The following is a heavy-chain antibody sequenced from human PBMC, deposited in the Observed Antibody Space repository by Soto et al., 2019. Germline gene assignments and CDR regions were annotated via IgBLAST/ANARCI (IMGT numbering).Heavy chain of an antibody. CDR3: AKDQSKLEPHYFDY. D-gene: IGHD1-1*01. V-gene: IGHV3-23*01. CDR1: GFTFSSYA. J-gene: IGHJ4*02. CDR2: ISGSGGST. Sequence: GGSLRPSFAASGFTFSSYARSWARQAQGKGLEWVSAISGSGGSTYYADYVKGRFTISRDNSKNTLYLQMNSLRAEDTAVYYCAKDQSKLEPHYFDYWGQGTLVTVSS.